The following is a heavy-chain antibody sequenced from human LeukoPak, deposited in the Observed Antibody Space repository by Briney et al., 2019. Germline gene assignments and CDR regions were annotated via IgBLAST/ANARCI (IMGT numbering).Heavy chain of an antibody. J-gene: IGHJ3*02. CDR1: GYSISSGYY. V-gene: IGHV4-38-2*01. CDR3: ATPPSDCSSTSCYAFDI. CDR2: IYHSGST. D-gene: IGHD2-2*01. Sequence: KASETLSLTCAVSGYSISSGYYWGWIRQPPGKGLEWIGSIYHSGSTYYNPSLKSRVTISVDTSKNQFSLKLSSVTAADTAVYYCATPPSDCSSTSCYAFDIWGQGTMVTVSS.